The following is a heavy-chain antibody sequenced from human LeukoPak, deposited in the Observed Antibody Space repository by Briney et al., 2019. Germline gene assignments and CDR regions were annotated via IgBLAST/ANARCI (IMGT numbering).Heavy chain of an antibody. CDR3: AREYDWYFDL. V-gene: IGHV4-59*12. CDR2: IYYSGST. CDR1: GGSISSYY. J-gene: IGHJ2*01. Sequence: SETLSLTCTVSGGSISSYYWSWIRQPPGKGLEWIGYIYYSGSTYYNPSLKSRVTISVDRSKNQFSLKLSSVTAADTAVYYCAREYDWYFDLWGRGTLVTVSS.